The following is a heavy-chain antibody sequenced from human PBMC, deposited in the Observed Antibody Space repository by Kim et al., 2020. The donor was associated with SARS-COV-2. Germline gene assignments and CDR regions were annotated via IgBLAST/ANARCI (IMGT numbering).Heavy chain of an antibody. J-gene: IGHJ6*02. CDR3: ARERGSGGYFYGIDV. CDR1: GVSISSGGFY. D-gene: IGHD3-10*01. V-gene: IGHV4-31*03. CDR2: IYYNGRT. Sequence: SETLSLTCSVSGVSISSGGFYRSWIRQNPGKGPEWIGYIYYNGRTNYNPSLESRVTISLDLSKNQFSLNLSSMTAADAAVYYCARERGSGGYFYGIDVWGQGTTVAVSS.